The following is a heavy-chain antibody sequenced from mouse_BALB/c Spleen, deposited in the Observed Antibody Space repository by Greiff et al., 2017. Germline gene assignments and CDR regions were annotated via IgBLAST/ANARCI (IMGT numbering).Heavy chain of an antibody. CDR2: IYPGDGDT. V-gene: IGHV1-82*01. CDR1: GYAFSSSW. Sequence: QVQLQQSGPELVKPGASVKISCKASGYAFSSSWMNWVKQRPGQGLEWIGRIYPGDGDTNYNGKFKGKATLTADKSSSTAYMQLSSLTSVDSAVYFCARRGSYYAMDYWGQGTSVTVSS. J-gene: IGHJ4*01. CDR3: ARRGSYYAMDY.